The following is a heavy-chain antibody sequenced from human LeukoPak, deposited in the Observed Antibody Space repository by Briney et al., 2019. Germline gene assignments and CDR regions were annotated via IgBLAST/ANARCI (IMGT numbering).Heavy chain of an antibody. Sequence: PGGSLRLSCAASGFTFSSYGMHWVRQAPGKGLEWVAVIWYDGSNKYYADSVKGRFTISRDNSKNTLYLQMNSLRAEDTAVYYCAGESDTALIWGQGTLVTVSS. CDR1: GFTFSSYG. J-gene: IGHJ4*02. V-gene: IGHV3-33*01. D-gene: IGHD5-18*01. CDR3: AGESDTALI. CDR2: IWYDGSNK.